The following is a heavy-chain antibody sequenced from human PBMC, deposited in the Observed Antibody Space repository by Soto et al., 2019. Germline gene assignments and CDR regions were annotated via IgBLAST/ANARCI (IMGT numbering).Heavy chain of an antibody. V-gene: IGHV1-69*01. CDR3: ARSHGSSTSLEIYYYYYYGMDV. CDR2: IIPISDTT. Sequence: QVQLMQSGAEVKKPGSSVKVSCKASGGTFSSYAISWVRQAPGQGLEWMGGIIPISDTTNYAQKFQGRVTITADESTSTAYMELSSRRSEDTAVYYCARSHGSSTSLEIYYYYYYGMDVWGQGTTVTVSS. D-gene: IGHD2-2*01. J-gene: IGHJ6*02. CDR1: GGTFSSYA.